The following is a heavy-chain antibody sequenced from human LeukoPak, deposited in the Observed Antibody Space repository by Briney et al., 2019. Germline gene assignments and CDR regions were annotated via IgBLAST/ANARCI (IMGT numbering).Heavy chain of an antibody. Sequence: PGGSLRLSCAASGFTFSSYGMHWVRQAPGKGLEWVAFIRYDGSNKYYADSVKGRFTISRDNSKNTLYLQMNSLRAEDTAVYYCARAPLQQLVLDYWGQGTLVTVSS. CDR1: GFTFSSYG. D-gene: IGHD6-13*01. V-gene: IGHV3-30*02. J-gene: IGHJ4*02. CDR2: IRYDGSNK. CDR3: ARAPLQQLVLDY.